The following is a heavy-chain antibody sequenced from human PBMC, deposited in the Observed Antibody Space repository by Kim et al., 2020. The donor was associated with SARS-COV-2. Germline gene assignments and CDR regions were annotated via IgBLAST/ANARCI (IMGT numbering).Heavy chain of an antibody. CDR2: IYYSGST. CDR1: GGSISSYY. D-gene: IGHD1-1*01. V-gene: IGHV4-59*01. Sequence: SETLSLTCTVSGGSISSYYWSWIRQPPGKGLEWIGYIYYSGSTNYNPSLKSRVTISVDTSKNQFSLKLSSVTAADTAVYYCAREVQRYLDYWGQGTLVTVSS. J-gene: IGHJ4*02. CDR3: AREVQRYLDY.